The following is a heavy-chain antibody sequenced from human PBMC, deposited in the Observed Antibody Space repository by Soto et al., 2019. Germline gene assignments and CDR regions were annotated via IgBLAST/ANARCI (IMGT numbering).Heavy chain of an antibody. V-gene: IGHV3-23*01. CDR3: AKQRAGYGSGSDTFYFDF. CDR1: GFTFSTYA. D-gene: IGHD3-10*01. J-gene: IGHJ4*02. CDR2: LSGSGGTT. Sequence: AGSLRLSCSTSGFTFSTYAMNWVRQAPGKGLEWVSALSGSGGTTYYADSVRGRFTISRDNSKNTLFLQMSSLRAEDTALYYCAKQRAGYGSGSDTFYFDFWGQGTLVTVSS.